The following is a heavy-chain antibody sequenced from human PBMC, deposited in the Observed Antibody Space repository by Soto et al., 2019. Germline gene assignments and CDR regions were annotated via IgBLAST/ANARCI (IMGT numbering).Heavy chain of an antibody. CDR1: GGSISRSSYY. D-gene: IGHD3-10*01. Sequence: QLQLQESGPGLVKPSETLSLTCTVSGGSISRSSYYWGWIRQPPGKGLEWIGSIYYSGSTYYNPSLKSRVPISVDTSENQFSLKLSSVTAADTAVYYCATPWFGDGDYWGQGALVTVSS. V-gene: IGHV4-39*01. CDR2: IYYSGST. J-gene: IGHJ4*02. CDR3: ATPWFGDGDY.